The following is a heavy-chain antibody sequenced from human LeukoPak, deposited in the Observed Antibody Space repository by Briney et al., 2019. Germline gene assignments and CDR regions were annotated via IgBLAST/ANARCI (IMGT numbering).Heavy chain of an antibody. Sequence: GGSLRLSCAASGFTFSSYEMNWVRQAPGKGLEWVSYISSSGTTIYYADSVKGRFTISRDNAKDSLYLQMNSLRAEDTAVYYCARDLYDGAAGYFDSWGQGTLVTVSS. CDR3: ARDLYDGAAGYFDS. V-gene: IGHV3-48*03. CDR1: GFTFSSYE. J-gene: IGHJ4*02. D-gene: IGHD2-8*01. CDR2: ISSSGTTI.